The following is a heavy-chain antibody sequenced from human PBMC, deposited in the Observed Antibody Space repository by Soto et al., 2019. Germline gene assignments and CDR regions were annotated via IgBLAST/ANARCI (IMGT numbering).Heavy chain of an antibody. V-gene: IGHV1-18*01. CDR1: GYTFTSYG. J-gene: IGHJ5*02. CDR3: ARDIVVVVAATRIGWFDP. D-gene: IGHD2-15*01. Sequence: QVPLVQSGAEVKKPGASVKVSCKASGYTFTSYGISWVRQAPGQGLEWMGWISAYNGNTNYAQKLQGRVTMTTDTSTSTAYMELRSLRSDDTALYYCARDIVVVVAATRIGWFDPWGQGTLVTVSS. CDR2: ISAYNGNT.